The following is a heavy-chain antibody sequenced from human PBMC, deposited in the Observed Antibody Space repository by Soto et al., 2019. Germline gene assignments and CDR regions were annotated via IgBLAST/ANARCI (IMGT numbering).Heavy chain of an antibody. J-gene: IGHJ4*02. CDR1: GFTFSDHY. Sequence: EVQLVESGGGLVQPGGSLRLSCAVSGFTFSDHYMDWVRQAPGKGLEWVGRSRNKANGYTTEYAASVKGRFTISRDDSKNSLYLQMNSLKTEDTAVYYCARVGRGISSGYYYHYWGQGTLVTVSS. CDR2: SRNKANGYTT. D-gene: IGHD3-22*01. CDR3: ARVGRGISSGYYYHY. V-gene: IGHV3-72*01.